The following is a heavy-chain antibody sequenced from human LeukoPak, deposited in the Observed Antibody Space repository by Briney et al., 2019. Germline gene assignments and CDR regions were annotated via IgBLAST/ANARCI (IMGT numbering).Heavy chain of an antibody. V-gene: IGHV3-23*01. D-gene: IGHD3-9*01. CDR2: ITSSGGRT. CDR3: AKDAYYDIAEH. Sequence: GGSLRLSCAASGFTFNNYAMSWVRQAPGKGLEWVSSITSSGGRTFYADSVRGRFTISRDNSRGTLYLQMDSLRAEDTAVYYCAKDAYYDIAEHWGQGTLVTVSS. J-gene: IGHJ4*02. CDR1: GFTFNNYA.